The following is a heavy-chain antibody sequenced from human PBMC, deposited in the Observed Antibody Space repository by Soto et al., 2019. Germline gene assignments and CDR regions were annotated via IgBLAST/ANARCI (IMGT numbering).Heavy chain of an antibody. CDR1: GGTFSSYA. D-gene: IGHD3-10*01. CDR2: IIPIFGTA. CDR3: ARVHLTMVRGVDDYYYYYGMEV. V-gene: IGHV1-69*13. J-gene: IGHJ6*02. Sequence: SVKVSCKASGGTFSSYAISWVRQAPGQGLEWMGGIIPIFGTANYAQKFQGRVTITADESTSTAYMELSSLRSEDTAVYYCARVHLTMVRGVDDYYYYYGMEVWGQGTTVTVSS.